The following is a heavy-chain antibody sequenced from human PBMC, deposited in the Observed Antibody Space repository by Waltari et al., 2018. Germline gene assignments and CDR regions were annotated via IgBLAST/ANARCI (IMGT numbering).Heavy chain of an antibody. CDR2: IYHSGST. Sequence: QVQLQESGPGLVKPSETLSLTCAVSGYSITSGYYWGWLRQPPGKGLEWIGSIYHSGSTYYNPSLKSRVTISVDTSKNQFSLKLSSVTAADTAVYYCATTTVTTFAFDIWGQGTMVTVSS. D-gene: IGHD4-17*01. CDR1: GYSITSGYY. V-gene: IGHV4-38-2*01. J-gene: IGHJ3*02. CDR3: ATTTVTTFAFDI.